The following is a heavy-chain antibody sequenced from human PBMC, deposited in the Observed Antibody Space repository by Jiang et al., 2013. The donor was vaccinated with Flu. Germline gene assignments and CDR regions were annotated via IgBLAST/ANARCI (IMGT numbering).Heavy chain of an antibody. CDR3: ARDPSNYYFDSSAYYSPPDY. CDR2: IYYSGTT. J-gene: IGHJ4*02. Sequence: GSGLVKPSETLSLTCTVSGGSISSSSYYWGWIRQPPGKGLEWIGSIYYSGTTYYNPSLKSRVTISVDTSKNQFSLKLTSMTAADTAVYYCARDPSNYYFDSSAYYSPPDYWGQGTLVTVSS. CDR1: GGSISSSSYY. V-gene: IGHV4-39*02. D-gene: IGHD3-22*01.